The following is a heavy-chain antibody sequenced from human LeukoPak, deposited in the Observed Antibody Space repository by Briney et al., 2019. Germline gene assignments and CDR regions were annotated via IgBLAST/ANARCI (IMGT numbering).Heavy chain of an antibody. Sequence: PGGSLRLSCAASGFTFSDYWMTWVRQAPWKGLEWVANIKQDGSEKFYVDSVKGRFTISRDNAKNSVFLQINSLRDEDTAVYYCAIMTTYYDSSAYYPFQHWGQGTLVTVSS. D-gene: IGHD3-22*01. CDR3: AIMTTYYDSSAYYPFQH. CDR1: GFTFSDYW. V-gene: IGHV3-7*01. CDR2: IKQDGSEK. J-gene: IGHJ1*01.